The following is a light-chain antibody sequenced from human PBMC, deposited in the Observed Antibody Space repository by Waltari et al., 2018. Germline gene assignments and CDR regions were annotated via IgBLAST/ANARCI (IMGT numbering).Light chain of an antibody. Sequence: EIVLTQSPATLSLSPGERATLSCRASQSVSSYLAWYQQNTGQPPRLLIYHASTRATGIPARFSGRGSGTDFTFSITNVGPEDFAVYYCQQRSDWPPLTFSQGTRLEIK. CDR3: QQRSDWPPLT. CDR2: HAS. J-gene: IGKJ5*01. CDR1: QSVSSY. V-gene: IGKV3-11*01.